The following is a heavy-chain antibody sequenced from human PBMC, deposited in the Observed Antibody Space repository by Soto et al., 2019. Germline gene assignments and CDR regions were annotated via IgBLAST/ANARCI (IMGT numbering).Heavy chain of an antibody. CDR2: ISYDGSNE. J-gene: IGHJ6*02. V-gene: IGHV3-30*18. D-gene: IGHD2-21*01. CDR1: GFTFSSYG. Sequence: QVQLVESGGGVVQPGRSLRLSCAASGFTFSSYGMHWDRQAPGKRLEWVAVISYDGSNEYYADSVKGRFTISGDNSKNALYLQMNSLRAEDTAVYYCAKDRVEMATNFFGMEVWGQGTTVTVSS. CDR3: AKDRVEMATNFFGMEV.